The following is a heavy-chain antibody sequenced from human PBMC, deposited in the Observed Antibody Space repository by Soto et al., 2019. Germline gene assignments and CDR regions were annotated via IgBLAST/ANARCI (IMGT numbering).Heavy chain of an antibody. D-gene: IGHD3-22*01. V-gene: IGHV3-23*01. CDR1: GFTFSSYA. Sequence: PGGSLRPSCAASGFTFSSYAMSWVRQAPGKGLEWVSAISGSGGSTYYADSVKGRFTISRDNSKNTLYLKMNSLRAEDTAVYYCAKDLDYDDAFDIWGQGTMVTVSS. CDR3: AKDLDYDDAFDI. J-gene: IGHJ3*02. CDR2: ISGSGGST.